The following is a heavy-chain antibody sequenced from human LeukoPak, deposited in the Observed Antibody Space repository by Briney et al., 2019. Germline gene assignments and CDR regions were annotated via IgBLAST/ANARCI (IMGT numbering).Heavy chain of an antibody. CDR3: ARDRSSGWYPYYYYMDV. V-gene: IGHV3-7*01. CDR2: IKQDGSEK. D-gene: IGHD6-19*01. J-gene: IGHJ6*03. Sequence: GGSLRLSCAASGFTFSSYWMSWVRQAPGKGLEWVANIKQDGSEKYYVDSVKGRLTISRDNAKNSLYLQMNSLRAEDTAVYYCARDRSSGWYPYYYYMDVWGKGTTVTVSS. CDR1: GFTFSSYW.